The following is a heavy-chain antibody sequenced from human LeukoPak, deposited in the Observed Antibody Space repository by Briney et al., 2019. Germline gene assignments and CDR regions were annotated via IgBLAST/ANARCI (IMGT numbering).Heavy chain of an antibody. CDR1: GGALSGYY. V-gene: IGHV4-34*01. J-gene: IGHJ4*02. CDR3: AKGGSGYDAFDY. D-gene: IGHD5-12*01. CDR2: INHSGST. Sequence: PSETLSLTRAVYGGALSGYYWGWIRQPPGKGLEWIGEINHSGSTNYNPSLKSRVTISVDTSKNQFSLKLSSVTAADTAVYYCAKGGSGYDAFDYWGQGTLVTVSS.